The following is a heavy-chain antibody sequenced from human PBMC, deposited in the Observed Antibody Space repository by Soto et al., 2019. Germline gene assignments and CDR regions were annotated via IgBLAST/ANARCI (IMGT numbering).Heavy chain of an antibody. V-gene: IGHV1-69*12. D-gene: IGHD1-7*01. CDR1: GDTFSNYA. J-gene: IGHJ3*02. CDR2: IVPIFRTT. Sequence: QVQLVQSGAEVKKSGSSVKVACKVSGDTFSNYAINWVRRAPGQGLEWMGAIVPIFRTTNYAQKFQGRVTITADESTITAYMELSSLRSDDTATYYCAREASAPGTFREDASDIWGQGTNVTVSS. CDR3: AREASAPGTFREDASDI.